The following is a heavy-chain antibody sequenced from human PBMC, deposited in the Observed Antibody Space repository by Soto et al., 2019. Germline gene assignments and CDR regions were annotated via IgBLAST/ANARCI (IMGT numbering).Heavy chain of an antibody. D-gene: IGHD5-12*01. CDR3: ARAASGYAFDY. V-gene: IGHV4-31*03. J-gene: IGHJ4*02. CDR1: GGSISSGGYY. CDR2: IYYSGST. Sequence: QVQLQESGPGLVKPSQTLSLTCTVSGGSISSGGYYWSWIRQHPGKGLEWIGYIYYSGSTYYNPSIKSGVTISVDTSKTQFSLKLSSVTAADTAVYYCARAASGYAFDYWGQGTLVTVSS.